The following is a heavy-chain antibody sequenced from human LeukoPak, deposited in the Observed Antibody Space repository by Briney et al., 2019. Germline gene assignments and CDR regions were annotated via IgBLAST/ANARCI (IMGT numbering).Heavy chain of an antibody. J-gene: IGHJ4*02. V-gene: IGHV4-59*01. Sequence: HSETLSLTCTVSGGSISSYYWSWIRQPPGKGLEWIGYIYYSGSTNYNPSLKSRVTISVDTSKNQFSLKLSSVTAADTAVYYCARWSGYDLDYWGQGTLVTVSS. CDR1: GGSISSYY. CDR2: IYYSGST. CDR3: ARWSGYDLDY. D-gene: IGHD5-12*01.